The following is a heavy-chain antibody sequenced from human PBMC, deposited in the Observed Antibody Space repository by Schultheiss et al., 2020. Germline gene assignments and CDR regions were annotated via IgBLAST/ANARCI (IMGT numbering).Heavy chain of an antibody. J-gene: IGHJ5*02. V-gene: IGHV4-31*11. CDR1: GGSFSGYN. D-gene: IGHD3-22*01. CDR3: ARYIGASSGYCDH. CDR2: IYDSGST. Sequence: SQTLSLTCAVYGGSFSGYNWSWIRQHPGKGLEWLGYIYDSGSTYYNPSLESRVTISIDTSKNQFSLKLGSVTAADTAVYYCARYIGASSGYCDHWGQGILVTVSS.